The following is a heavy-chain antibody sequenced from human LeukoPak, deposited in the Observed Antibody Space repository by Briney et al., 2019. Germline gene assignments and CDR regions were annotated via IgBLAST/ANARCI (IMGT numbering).Heavy chain of an antibody. D-gene: IGHD5-24*01. CDR3: ARGSEMATIYFDY. V-gene: IGHV3-30-3*01. CDR2: ISYDGSNK. Sequence: GGSLRLSCAASGFTFSSYAMHWVRQAPGKGLEWVAVISYDGSNKYYADSVKGRFTISRDNSKNTLYLQMNSLRAEDTAVYYCARGSEMATIYFDYWGQGTLVTVSS. J-gene: IGHJ4*02. CDR1: GFTFSSYA.